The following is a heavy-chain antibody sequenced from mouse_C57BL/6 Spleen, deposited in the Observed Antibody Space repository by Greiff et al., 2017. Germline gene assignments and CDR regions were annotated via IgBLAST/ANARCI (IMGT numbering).Heavy chain of an antibody. V-gene: IGHV1-82*01. J-gene: IGHJ3*01. CDR3: LSNGGCAY. Sequence: QVQLKESGPELVKPGASVKISCKASGYAFSSSWMNWVKQRPGKGLEWIGRIYPGDGDTNYNGKFKGKATLTADKSSSTAYMQLSSLTSEDSAVYFCLSNGGCAYWGQGTLVTVSA. CDR1: GYAFSSSW. CDR2: IYPGDGDT. D-gene: IGHD6-1*01.